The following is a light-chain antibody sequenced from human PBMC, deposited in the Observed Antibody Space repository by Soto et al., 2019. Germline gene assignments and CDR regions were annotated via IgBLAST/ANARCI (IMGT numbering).Light chain of an antibody. Sequence: DVVMTQSPDSLAVSLGERATINCKSSQTLLRSSNNRNYLAWYQQKPGQPPKLLMYWASTRESGVPDRFSGHGYGTDFTLTISCLRAEDVAVYYCQQYLEPRRTVGGGPKVEIK. V-gene: IGKV4-1*01. J-gene: IGKJ4*01. CDR2: WAS. CDR3: QQYLEPRRT. CDR1: QTLLRSSNNRNY.